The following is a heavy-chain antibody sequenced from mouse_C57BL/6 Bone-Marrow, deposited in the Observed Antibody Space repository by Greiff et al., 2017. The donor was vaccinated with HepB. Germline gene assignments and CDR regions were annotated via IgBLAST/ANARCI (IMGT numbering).Heavy chain of an antibody. CDR3: ARDYYGSSYRWYFDV. D-gene: IGHD1-1*01. CDR1: GYTFTSYW. V-gene: IGHV1-69*01. Sequence: QVQLQQPGAELVMPGASVKLSCKASGYTFTSYWMHWVKQRPGQGLEWIGEIDPSDSYTNYNQKFKGKSTLTVDKSSSTAYMQLSSLTSEDSALYYWARDYYGSSYRWYFDVWGTGTTVTVSS. J-gene: IGHJ1*03. CDR2: IDPSDSYT.